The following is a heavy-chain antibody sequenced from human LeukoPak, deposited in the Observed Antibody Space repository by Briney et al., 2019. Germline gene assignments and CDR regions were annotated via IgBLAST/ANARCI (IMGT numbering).Heavy chain of an antibody. J-gene: IGHJ4*02. CDR2: IYHSGNT. CDR1: GYSISSGYY. D-gene: IGHD3-10*01. V-gene: IGHV4-38-2*01. CDR3: ARRYYYGSGFDY. Sequence: SETLSLTCAVSGYSISSGYYWGWIRQPPGKGLEWIGTIYHSGNTYYNPSLKSRATISVDTSKNQFSLKLSSVTAADTAVYYCARRYYYGSGFDYWGQGTLVTVSS.